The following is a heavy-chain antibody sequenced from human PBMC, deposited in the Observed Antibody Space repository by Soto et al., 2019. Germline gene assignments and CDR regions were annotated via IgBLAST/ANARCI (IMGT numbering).Heavy chain of an antibody. CDR2: IYPGDSDT. CDR1: GYSFTSYW. J-gene: IGHJ3*02. V-gene: IGHV5-51*01. Sequence: PGESLKISCKGSGYSFTSYWIGWVRQMPGKGLEWMGIIYPGDSDTRYSPSFQGQVTISADKSISTAYLQWSSLKASDTAMYYCARHLRGDYDSSGYYYVPFDIWGQGTXVT. D-gene: IGHD3-22*01. CDR3: ARHLRGDYDSSGYYYVPFDI.